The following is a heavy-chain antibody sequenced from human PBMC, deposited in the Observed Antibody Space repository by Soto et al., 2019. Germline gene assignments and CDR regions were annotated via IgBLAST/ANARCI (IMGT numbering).Heavy chain of an antibody. CDR1: GFIFSSYS. Sequence: GGSLRLSCAASGFIFSSYSMNWVRQAPGKGLEWVSSISISSSYIYYADSVKGRFTISRDNAKNSLYLQMNSLRAEDTAVYYCATRFEYYDNSAELGGFDYWGQGTLVTVSS. CDR3: ATRFEYYDNSAELGGFDY. J-gene: IGHJ4*02. D-gene: IGHD3-22*01. CDR2: ISISSSYI. V-gene: IGHV3-21*01.